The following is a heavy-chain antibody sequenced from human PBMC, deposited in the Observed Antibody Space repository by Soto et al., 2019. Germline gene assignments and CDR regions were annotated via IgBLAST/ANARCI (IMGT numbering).Heavy chain of an antibody. CDR1: GDTFTSYG. Sequence: ASVKVSCKASGDTFTSYGISWVRQGPGQGLEWMGWISAYNGNTNYAQKLQGRVTMTTDTSTSTAYMELRSLRSDDTAVYYCAAYYYDSSGYGYYSSYGMDVWGQGTTVTVSS. CDR2: ISAYNGNT. J-gene: IGHJ6*02. CDR3: AAYYYDSSGYGYYSSYGMDV. D-gene: IGHD3-22*01. V-gene: IGHV1-18*04.